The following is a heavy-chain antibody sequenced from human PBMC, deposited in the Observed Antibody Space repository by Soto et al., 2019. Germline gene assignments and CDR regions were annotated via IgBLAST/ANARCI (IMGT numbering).Heavy chain of an antibody. Sequence: QLQLQESGSGLVKPSQTVSLTCAVSGGSISSGGYSWSWIRQPPGKGLEWIGYIDHSGSTYYNPYLKSRVTLSVDTSKNQLSLKLSSVTAADTAVYYCARDPSGSGPNFDYWGQGALVTVSS. CDR3: ARDPSGSGPNFDY. D-gene: IGHD3-10*01. CDR2: IDHSGST. CDR1: GGSISSGGYS. J-gene: IGHJ4*02. V-gene: IGHV4-30-2*01.